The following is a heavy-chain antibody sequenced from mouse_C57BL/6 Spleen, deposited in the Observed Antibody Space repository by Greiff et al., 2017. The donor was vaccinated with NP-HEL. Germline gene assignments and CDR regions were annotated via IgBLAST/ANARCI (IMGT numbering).Heavy chain of an antibody. V-gene: IGHV2-2*01. D-gene: IGHD2-5*01. CDR1: GFSLTSYG. Sequence: VKLVESGPGLVQPSQSLSITCTVSGFSLTSYGVHWVRQSPGKGLEWLGVIWSGGSTDYNAAFISRLSISKDNSKSQVFFKMNSLQADDTAIYYCARNFYYSNYVFDYWGQGTTLTVSS. CDR2: IWSGGST. CDR3: ARNFYYSNYVFDY. J-gene: IGHJ2*01.